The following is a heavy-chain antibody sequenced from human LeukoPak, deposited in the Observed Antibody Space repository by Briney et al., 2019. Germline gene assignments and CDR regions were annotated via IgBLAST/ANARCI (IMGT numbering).Heavy chain of an antibody. CDR3: VRDGEYSNSTTWYDAFDI. CDR2: IDQDGNVK. V-gene: IGHV3-7*01. J-gene: IGHJ3*02. CDR1: GFMFSDYW. Sequence: PGGSLRLSCAASGFMFSDYWMVWVRQAPGKGLEWVANIDQDGNVKHYMDSVKGRFTISRDNAKTSLYLQMNGLRAEDTAVYYCVRDGEYSNSTTWYDAFDIWGQGTLVTVSS. D-gene: IGHD2/OR15-2a*01.